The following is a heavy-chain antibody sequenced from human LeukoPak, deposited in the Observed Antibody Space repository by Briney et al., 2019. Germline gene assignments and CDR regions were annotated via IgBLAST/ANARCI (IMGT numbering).Heavy chain of an antibody. D-gene: IGHD6-6*01. V-gene: IGHV4-39*07. CDR1: GGSISSRTYY. Sequence: SETLSLTCTVSGGSISSRTYYWGWIRQPPGKGLEWIGTIYYSGTTYYNPSLKSRVTISLDTSKNQFSLKLSSVTAADTAIYYCARDFSSSSTVYYYYYMDVWGKGTTVTVSS. CDR2: IYYSGTT. J-gene: IGHJ6*03. CDR3: ARDFSSSSTVYYYYYMDV.